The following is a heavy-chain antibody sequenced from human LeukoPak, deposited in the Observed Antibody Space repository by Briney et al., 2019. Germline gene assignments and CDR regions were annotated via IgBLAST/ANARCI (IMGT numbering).Heavy chain of an antibody. Sequence: PGGSLRLSCAASGFTFRNYVMHWVRQAPGKGLEWVGDISYEGSNKYYADSVKGRFTISRDNSKNTLYLQMNSLRTEDTAVYYCAKDTYDFGSGTYPPDYWGQGTLVTVSS. CDR2: ISYEGSNK. CDR3: AKDTYDFGSGTYPPDY. D-gene: IGHD3-10*01. CDR1: GFTFRNYV. V-gene: IGHV3-30*18. J-gene: IGHJ4*02.